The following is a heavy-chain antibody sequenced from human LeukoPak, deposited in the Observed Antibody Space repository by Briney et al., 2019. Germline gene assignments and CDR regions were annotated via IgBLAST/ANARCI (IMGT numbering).Heavy chain of an antibody. V-gene: IGHV3-48*03. Sequence: PGGSLRLSCAASGXTFSSFEMNWVRQAPGKGLEWLLYISTSGSTIYYADSVKGRFTISRDNAKNSLYLQMNSLRAEDTAVYYCARGHYYDSSGYYQYYFDYWGQGTLVTVSS. J-gene: IGHJ4*02. CDR1: GXTFSSFE. CDR3: ARGHYYDSSGYYQYYFDY. CDR2: ISTSGSTI. D-gene: IGHD3-22*01.